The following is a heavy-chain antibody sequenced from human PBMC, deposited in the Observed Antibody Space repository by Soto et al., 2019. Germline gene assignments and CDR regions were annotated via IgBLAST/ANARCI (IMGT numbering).Heavy chain of an antibody. V-gene: IGHV3-33*01. CDR2: IWYDGSNK. CDR3: ARDKDLYSNYYYGMDV. J-gene: IGHJ6*02. CDR1: GFTFSTYG. D-gene: IGHD4-4*01. Sequence: GGSLRLSCAASGFTFSTYGMHWVRQAPGKGLEWVAVIWYDGSNKYYADSVKGRFTISRDNSKNTLYLQMNSLRAEDTAVYYCARDKDLYSNYYYGMDVWGQGTTVTVSS.